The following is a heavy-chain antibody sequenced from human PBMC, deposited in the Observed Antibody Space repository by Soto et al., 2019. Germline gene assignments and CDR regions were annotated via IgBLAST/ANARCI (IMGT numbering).Heavy chain of an antibody. V-gene: IGHV3-23*01. CDR2: ISGNAVAT. CDR3: VKDAISMVRGTNNWFDP. J-gene: IGHJ5*02. D-gene: IGHD3-10*01. Sequence: EVNLLESGGDLVQPGGSLTPSCGASGFTFDNHAMSWVRQAPGKGLEWVSAISGNAVATYYADSVKGRFTISRDNSNNMVYLQMNRLRAEDTGIYYCVKDAISMVRGTNNWFDPWGQGTLVTVSS. CDR1: GFTFDNHA.